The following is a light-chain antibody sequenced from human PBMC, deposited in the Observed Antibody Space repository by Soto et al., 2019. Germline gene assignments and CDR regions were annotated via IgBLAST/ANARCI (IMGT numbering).Light chain of an antibody. CDR1: SSDVGGYGY. CDR2: EVN. V-gene: IGLV2-14*01. Sequence: QSALTQPASVSGSPGQSITISCTGTSSDVGGYGYVSWYQHHPGKAPKLIIYEVNNRPSGVSHRFSGSKSGNTASLTISGLQDEDEADYYCTSYTAGSTLLFGGGTKLTVL. J-gene: IGLJ2*01. CDR3: TSYTAGSTLL.